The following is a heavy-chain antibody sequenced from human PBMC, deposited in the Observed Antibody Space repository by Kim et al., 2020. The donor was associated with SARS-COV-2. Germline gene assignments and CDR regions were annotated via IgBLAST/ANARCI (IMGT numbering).Heavy chain of an antibody. CDR2: INPSGGST. D-gene: IGHD3-9*01. CDR1: GYTFTSYY. Sequence: ASVKVSCKASGYTFTSYYMHWVRQAPGQGLEWMGIINPSGGSTSYAQKFQGRVTMTRDTSTSTVYMELSSLRSEDTAVYYCARSPQRHYDILTGADYWGQGTLVTVSS. J-gene: IGHJ4*02. CDR3: ARSPQRHYDILTGADY. V-gene: IGHV1-46*01.